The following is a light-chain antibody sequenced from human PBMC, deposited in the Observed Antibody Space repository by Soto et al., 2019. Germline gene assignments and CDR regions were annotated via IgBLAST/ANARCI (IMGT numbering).Light chain of an antibody. V-gene: IGKV1-39*01. CDR3: QQSYMTPHT. CDR2: AAS. J-gene: IGKJ2*01. CDR1: QGVSTY. Sequence: DIQMTQSPSSLSASVGDRVTITCRASQGVSTYLIWYQQRQGRPPKLLIYAASNLIGGVPSRFSGSGSGTNFTLTINSLQPEDFATYYCQQSYMTPHTFGQGTKLETK.